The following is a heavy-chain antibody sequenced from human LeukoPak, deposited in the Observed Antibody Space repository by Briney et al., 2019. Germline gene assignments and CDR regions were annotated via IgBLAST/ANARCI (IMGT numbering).Heavy chain of an antibody. CDR2: ISGSGGST. J-gene: IGHJ4*02. V-gene: IGHV3-23*01. CDR3: AKDRVYSSSWYGGLDY. Sequence: PSGSLRLSCAASGFTFSSHAMSWVRQAPGKGLEWVSGISGSGGSTYYADSVKGRFTISRDNSKNTLYLQMDSLRAEDTAVYYCAKDRVYSSSWYGGLDYWGQGTLVPVSS. CDR1: GFTFSSHA. D-gene: IGHD6-13*01.